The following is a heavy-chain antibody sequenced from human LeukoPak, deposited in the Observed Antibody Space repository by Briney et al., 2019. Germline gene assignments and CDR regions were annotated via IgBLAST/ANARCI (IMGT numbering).Heavy chain of an antibody. D-gene: IGHD3-22*01. Sequence: PSETLSLTCTVSGGSISSYYWSWIRQPPGKGLEWIGYIYYSGSTNYNPSLKSRVTISVDTSRNQFSLKLSSVTAADTAVYYCASIDSSGYFNWFDPWGQGTLVTVSS. CDR3: ASIDSSGYFNWFDP. V-gene: IGHV4-59*01. J-gene: IGHJ5*02. CDR1: GGSISSYY. CDR2: IYYSGST.